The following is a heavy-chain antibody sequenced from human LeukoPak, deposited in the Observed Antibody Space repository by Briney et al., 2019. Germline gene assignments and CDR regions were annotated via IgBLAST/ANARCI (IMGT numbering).Heavy chain of an antibody. V-gene: IGHV3-21*01. CDR2: ISSTSSYI. D-gene: IGHD3-22*01. CDR1: GFTFSSYS. CDR3: ARELMGLTMIVVVNPIDY. J-gene: IGHJ4*02. Sequence: GGPLRLSCAASGFTFSSYSMNWVRQAPGKGLEWVSSISSTSSYIYYADSVKGRFTISRDNAKNSLFLQMNSLRAEDTAVYYCARELMGLTMIVVVNPIDYWGQGTLVTVSS.